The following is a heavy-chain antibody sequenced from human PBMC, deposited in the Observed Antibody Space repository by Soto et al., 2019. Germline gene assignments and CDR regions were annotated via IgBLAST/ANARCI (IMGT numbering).Heavy chain of an antibody. D-gene: IGHD6-13*01. CDR1: GFTFSSYG. Sequence: VGSLRLSCAASGFTFSSYGMHWVRQAPGKGLEWVAVIWYDGSNKYYADSVKGRFTISRDNSKNTLYLQMNSLRAEDTAVYYCARDFYSSSLYYGMDVWGQGTTVTVSS. V-gene: IGHV3-33*01. CDR2: IWYDGSNK. J-gene: IGHJ6*02. CDR3: ARDFYSSSLYYGMDV.